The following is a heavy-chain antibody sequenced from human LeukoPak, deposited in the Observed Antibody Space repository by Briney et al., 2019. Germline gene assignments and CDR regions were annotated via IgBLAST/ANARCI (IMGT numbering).Heavy chain of an antibody. CDR1: GFTFSSYS. V-gene: IGHV3-21*01. J-gene: IGHJ4*02. D-gene: IGHD3-10*01. CDR2: MSSSSSYI. CDR3: ARDVGYYGSGDEKDY. Sequence: GGSLRLSCAASGFTFSSYSMNWVRQAPGKGLEWVSSMSSSSSYIYYADSVKGRFTISRDNAKNSLYLQMNSLRAEDTAVYYCARDVGYYGSGDEKDYWGQGTLVTVSS.